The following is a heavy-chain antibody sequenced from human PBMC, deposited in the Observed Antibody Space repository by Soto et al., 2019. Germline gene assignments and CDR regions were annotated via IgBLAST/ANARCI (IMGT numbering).Heavy chain of an antibody. CDR3: ARDTSRGEYDY. CDR1: GYTFTSYG. CDR2: INVYNGNT. J-gene: IGHJ4*02. D-gene: IGHD3-10*01. Sequence: QVQLVQSGAEVKKPGASVKVSCKASGYTFTSYGISWVRQAPGQGLEWMGWINVYNGNTNYAQKLQGRVTMTTDTSTSTASLDLWSLRSDDTAVYFCARDTSRGEYDYWGQGTLVTVSS. V-gene: IGHV1-18*01.